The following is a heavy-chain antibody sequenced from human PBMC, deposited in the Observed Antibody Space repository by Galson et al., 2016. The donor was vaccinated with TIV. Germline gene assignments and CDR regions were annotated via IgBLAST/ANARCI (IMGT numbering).Heavy chain of an antibody. J-gene: IGHJ4*02. Sequence: SLRLSCATPGFTFSNYGVYWVRQAPGKGLEWVALIWYDGNAKFYADSVKGRFTISRDTSRDTLYLQMNSLSAEDTALYYCARDGSWSGDPIYGGTRPDFWGRGTLVTVSS. CDR3: ARDGSWSGDPIYGGTRPDF. CDR2: IWYDGNAK. CDR1: GFTFSNYG. D-gene: IGHD3-10*01. V-gene: IGHV3-33*07.